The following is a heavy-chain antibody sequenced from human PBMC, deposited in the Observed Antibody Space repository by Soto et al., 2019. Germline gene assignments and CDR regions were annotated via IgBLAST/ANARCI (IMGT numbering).Heavy chain of an antibody. D-gene: IGHD6-19*01. CDR1: GFTFSSYA. CDR3: XXXXVAGTGVHYYYDM. Sequence: QVQLVESGGGVVQPGRSLRLSCAASGFTFSSYAMHWVRQAPGKGLEWVAVISYDGSNKYYADSVKGRFTISRDNSKNTLYLKMNRLRAEDTAVYXXXXXXVAGTGVHYYYDM. CDR2: ISYDGSNK. V-gene: IGHV3-30-3*01. J-gene: IGHJ6*01.